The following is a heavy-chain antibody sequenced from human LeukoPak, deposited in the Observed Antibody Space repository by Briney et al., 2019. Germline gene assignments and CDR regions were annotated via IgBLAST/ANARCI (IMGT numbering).Heavy chain of an antibody. CDR3: ARGSWAAAGINLDY. V-gene: IGHV4-59*12. CDR1: GGSISSYY. D-gene: IGHD6-13*01. J-gene: IGHJ4*02. CDR2: IYYSGST. Sequence: SETLSLTCTVSGGSISSYYWSWIRQPPGKGLEWIGYIYYSGSTNYNPSLKSRVTISVDTSKNQFSLKLSSVTAADTAVYYCARGSWAAAGINLDYWGQGTLVTVSS.